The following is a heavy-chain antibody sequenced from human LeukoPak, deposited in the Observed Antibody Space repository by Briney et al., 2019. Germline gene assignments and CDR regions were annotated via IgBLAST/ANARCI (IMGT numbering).Heavy chain of an antibody. CDR3: ARGYYYDSSGDY. CDR2: INPNSGGT. V-gene: IGHV1-2*02. D-gene: IGHD3-22*01. J-gene: IGHJ4*02. CDR1: GYTFTGYY. Sequence: ASVKVSCKASGYTFTGYYMHWVRQAPGQGLEWMGWINPNSGGTNYAQKFQGRVAMTRDTSISTAYMELSRLRSDDTAVYYCARGYYYDSSGDYWGQGTLVTVSS.